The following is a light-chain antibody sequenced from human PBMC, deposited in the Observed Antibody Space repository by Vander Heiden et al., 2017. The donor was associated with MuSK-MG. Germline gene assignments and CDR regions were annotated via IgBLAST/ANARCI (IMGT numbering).Light chain of an antibody. CDR3: YAYTSGSSYV. CDR1: SSDVHDYNC. CDR2: DVS. V-gene: IGLV2-14*01. Sequence: QSALTQPASVSGSPGQSITISCSGTSSDVHDYNCVSWYQQYPGEAPKLIIYDVSKRPAGVSDRFSGSKSDSTASLTISGRKAEDEANYYCYAYTSGSSYVFGSGTKVTVL. J-gene: IGLJ1*01.